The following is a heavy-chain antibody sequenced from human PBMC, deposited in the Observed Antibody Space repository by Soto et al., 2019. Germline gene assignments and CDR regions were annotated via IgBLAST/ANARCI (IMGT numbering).Heavy chain of an antibody. CDR1: GFTFSSYA. D-gene: IGHD2-8*01. CDR2: LSGSGGST. Sequence: EVQLLESGGGLVQPGGSLRISCAASGFTFSSYAMSWVRHAPGKGLEWVSALSGSGGSTYYADSVKGRFTISRDNSKNTLYLQMNSLRAEDTAVYDCAKVPDCTNGVCYFISGSINYYYGMDVWGQGTTVTVSS. V-gene: IGHV3-23*01. J-gene: IGHJ6*02. CDR3: AKVPDCTNGVCYFISGSINYYYGMDV.